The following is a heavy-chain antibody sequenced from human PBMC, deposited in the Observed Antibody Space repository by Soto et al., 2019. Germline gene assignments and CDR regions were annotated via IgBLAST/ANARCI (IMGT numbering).Heavy chain of an antibody. Sequence: SGPTLVNPTQTLTLTCTFSGFSLSTSGVNVGWIRQPPGKALEWLALIYWDDAKRYSPSLKNRLTITKDTSKNQVVLTMTNIEPVDTATYSCAHRRCGFFYGLYLDYWGQGTLVTVSS. V-gene: IGHV2-5*02. CDR3: AHRRCGFFYGLYLDY. CDR2: IYWDDAK. CDR1: GFSLSTSGVN. J-gene: IGHJ4*02. D-gene: IGHD5-18*01.